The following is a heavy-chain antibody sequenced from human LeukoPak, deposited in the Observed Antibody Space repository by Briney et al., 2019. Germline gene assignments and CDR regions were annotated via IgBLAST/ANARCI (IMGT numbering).Heavy chain of an antibody. J-gene: IGHJ4*02. D-gene: IGHD2-2*03. CDR2: IKSDGSAT. CDR3: AMDINGDLFHV. V-gene: IGHV3-74*01. CDR1: EFSFSSYW. Sequence: GGSLRLSCAGSEFSFSSYWMHWVRQPPEKGLEWVFSIKSDGSATAYADSVKSRFSMSTDSAKNTASLQMNSLRVEDTAMYYCAMDINGDLFHVWGQGTPVTVSS.